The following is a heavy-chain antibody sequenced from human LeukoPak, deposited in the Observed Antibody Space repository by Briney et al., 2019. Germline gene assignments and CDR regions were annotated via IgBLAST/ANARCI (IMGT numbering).Heavy chain of an antibody. J-gene: IGHJ5*02. V-gene: IGHV1-8*01. CDR3: ARGLGRPTFRWFDP. Sequence: ASVKVSCKASGYTFTSYDINWVRQATGQGLEWMGWMNPNSGNTGYAQKFQGRVTMTRNTSISTAYMELSSLRSEETAVYYCARGLGRPTFRWFDPWGQGTLVTVSS. CDR2: MNPNSGNT. CDR1: GYTFTSYD. D-gene: IGHD2/OR15-2a*01.